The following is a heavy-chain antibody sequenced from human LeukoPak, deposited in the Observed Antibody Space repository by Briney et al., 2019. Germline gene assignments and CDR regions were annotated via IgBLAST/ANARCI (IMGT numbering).Heavy chain of an antibody. CDR1: GYTFTSYG. Sequence: GASVKVSCKATGYTFTSYGISWVRQAPGQGLEWMGIINPSGGSTSYAQKFQGRVTMTRDTSTSTVYMELSSLRSEDTAVYYCAREGGYCSSTSCRLYFDYWGQGTLVTVSS. J-gene: IGHJ4*02. CDR3: AREGGYCSSTSCRLYFDY. D-gene: IGHD2-2*01. CDR2: INPSGGST. V-gene: IGHV1-46*01.